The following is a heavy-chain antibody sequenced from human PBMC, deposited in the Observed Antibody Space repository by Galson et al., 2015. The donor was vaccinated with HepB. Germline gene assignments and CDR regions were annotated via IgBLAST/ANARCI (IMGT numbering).Heavy chain of an antibody. V-gene: IGHV1-2*02. Sequence: SVKVSCKASGYTFTGHYIQWVRQAPGQGLEWMGWMNPNSGVTNFARKFQGRVTMTRDTSITTAYMELTRLRSDDTAPYYCARGRYDFWSGYVASYYYGMDVWGQGTMVTVSS. J-gene: IGHJ6*02. D-gene: IGHD3-3*01. CDR1: GYTFTGHY. CDR3: ARGRYDFWSGYVASYYYGMDV. CDR2: MNPNSGVT.